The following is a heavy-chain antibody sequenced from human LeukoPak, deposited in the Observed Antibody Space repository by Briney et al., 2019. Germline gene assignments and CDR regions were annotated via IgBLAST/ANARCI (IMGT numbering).Heavy chain of an antibody. CDR2: IYYSGST. Sequence: SETLSLTCTVSGGSISSSSYYWGWIRQPPGKGLEWIGSIYYSGSTYYNPSLKSRVTISVDTSKNQFSLKLSSVTAADTAVYYCARTGSGSHGWPTAFDIWGQGTMVTVSS. J-gene: IGHJ3*02. CDR3: ARTGSGSHGWPTAFDI. CDR1: GGSISSSSYY. V-gene: IGHV4-39*07. D-gene: IGHD3-10*01.